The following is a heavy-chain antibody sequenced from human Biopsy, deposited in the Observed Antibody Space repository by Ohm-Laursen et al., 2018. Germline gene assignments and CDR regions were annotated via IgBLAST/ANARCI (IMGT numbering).Heavy chain of an antibody. Sequence: SLRLSCSASGFSGSSYDMNWVRQAPGKGLEWISYISQTSSHIYDADSVRGRFTVARDIAKNSLYPQLNSLRVEDTAVYYCPRDSSRRAREGGMDVWGQGTTVTVSS. D-gene: IGHD6-6*01. CDR3: PRDSSRRAREGGMDV. V-gene: IGHV3-21*01. CDR1: GFSGSSYD. CDR2: ISQTSSHI. J-gene: IGHJ6*02.